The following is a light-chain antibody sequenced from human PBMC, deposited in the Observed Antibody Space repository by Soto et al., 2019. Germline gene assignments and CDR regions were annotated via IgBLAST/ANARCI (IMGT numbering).Light chain of an antibody. V-gene: IGKV3D-20*02. J-gene: IGKJ3*01. CDR1: QSVSSSF. Sequence: EIVMTQSPATLSLSPGERATLSCRAIQSVSSSFLAWYQQRPGQAPRLLIYAASNTAPGIPDRFSGSGSGTDFTLTISRLEPEDFAVYYCQQRSNWPRVTFGPGTKVDIK. CDR2: AAS. CDR3: QQRSNWPRVT.